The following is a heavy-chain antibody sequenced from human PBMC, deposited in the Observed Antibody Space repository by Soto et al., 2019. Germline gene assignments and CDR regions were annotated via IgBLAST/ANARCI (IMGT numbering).Heavy chain of an antibody. V-gene: IGHV3-21*01. Sequence: EVQLVESGGGLVKPGGSLRLSCAASGFTFSSYSMNWVRQAPGKGLEWVSSISSSNSYIDYADSVKGRFTISRDNAKNSLYLQMNSLRAEDTAVYYCARVSTAYYYGMDVWGQGTTVTVSS. J-gene: IGHJ6*02. CDR2: ISSSNSYI. CDR1: GFTFSSYS. CDR3: ARVSTAYYYGMDV.